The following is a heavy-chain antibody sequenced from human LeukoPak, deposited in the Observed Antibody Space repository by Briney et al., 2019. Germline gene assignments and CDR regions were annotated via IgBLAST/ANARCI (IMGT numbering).Heavy chain of an antibody. V-gene: IGHV4-34*01. CDR3: ARDPTTEETVPYYFDD. D-gene: IGHD4-23*01. CDR1: GGSFIGYH. Sequence: SETLSLTCAVSGGSFIGYHWNWIRQSPGKGLEWIAEINHRGGTNYNPSLKSRVTISIDTSKNQFSLPLRSVTAADTAVYFCARDPTTEETVPYYFDDWGQGTLVTASS. CDR2: INHRGGT. J-gene: IGHJ4*02.